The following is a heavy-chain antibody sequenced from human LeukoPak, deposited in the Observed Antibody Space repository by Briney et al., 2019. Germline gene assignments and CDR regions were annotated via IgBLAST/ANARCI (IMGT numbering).Heavy chain of an antibody. CDR2: INHGGST. CDR3: ARAESPPPDYDFWSGPLRFDP. D-gene: IGHD3-3*01. V-gene: IGHV4-34*01. CDR1: GGSFSGYY. J-gene: IGHJ5*02. Sequence: PSETLSLTCAVYGGSFSGYYWSWIRQPPGKGLEWIGEINHGGSTNYNPSLKSRVTILVDTSKNQFSLKLSSVTAADTAVYCCARAESPPPDYDFWSGPLRFDPWGQGTLVTVSS.